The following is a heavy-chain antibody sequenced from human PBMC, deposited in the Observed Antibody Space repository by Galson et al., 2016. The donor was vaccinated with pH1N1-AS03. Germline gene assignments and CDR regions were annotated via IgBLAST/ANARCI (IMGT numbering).Heavy chain of an antibody. J-gene: IGHJ6*02. Sequence: SVKVSCKVSGGSFGNFGFSWVRQAPGQGLEWMGRIIPHFDTANYAQRFRGRVTIAEDESATTAYLELSSLRAEDTAVYYCAREADSSSSTKSHYYYYAMDVWGQGTTVTVSS. CDR2: IIPHFDTA. CDR1: GGSFGNFG. D-gene: IGHD6-6*01. V-gene: IGHV1-69*13. CDR3: AREADSSSSTKSHYYYYAMDV.